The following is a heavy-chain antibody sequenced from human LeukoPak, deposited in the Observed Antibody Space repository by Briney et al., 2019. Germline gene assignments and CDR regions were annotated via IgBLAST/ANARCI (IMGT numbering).Heavy chain of an antibody. CDR1: GGTFSSYA. CDR2: IIPIFGTA. Sequence: ASVKFSCKASGGTFSSYAISWVRQAPGQGLEWMGGIIPIFGTANYAQKFQGRVTITADESTSTAYMELSSLRSEDTAVYYCARDQGWLKFDPWGQGTLVTVSS. V-gene: IGHV1-69*13. D-gene: IGHD3-22*01. J-gene: IGHJ5*02. CDR3: ARDQGWLKFDP.